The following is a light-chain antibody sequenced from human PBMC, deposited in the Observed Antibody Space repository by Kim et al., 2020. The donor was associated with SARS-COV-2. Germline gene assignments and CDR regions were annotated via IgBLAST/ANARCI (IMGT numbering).Light chain of an antibody. CDR3: QQYGTHPT. CDR1: QSVGLW. CDR2: KSS. Sequence: SASVGDTVTISCRASQSVGLWLAWYQQKPGQVPKLLMYKSSELQRGVPSRFGGGGSGTHFTLTITSLQPGDFAVYYWQQYGTHPTFGPGTKVDIK. J-gene: IGKJ1*01. V-gene: IGKV1-5*03.